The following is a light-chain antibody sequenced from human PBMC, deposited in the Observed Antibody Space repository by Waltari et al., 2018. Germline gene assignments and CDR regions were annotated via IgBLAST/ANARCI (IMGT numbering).Light chain of an antibody. J-gene: IGLJ2*01. CDR3: IIRHVNAAV. Sequence: QAVLTQPSSLSASPGASASLTCTLRSGINIGTYWIHWYQQKPGSPPQFLLRHKSDSHNKRAPGVTSRFSGSKDASAKAGILLISGLQSEDEAAYYCIIRHVNAAVFGRGTKLTVL. CDR2: HKSDSHN. CDR1: SGINIGTYW. V-gene: IGLV5-45*03.